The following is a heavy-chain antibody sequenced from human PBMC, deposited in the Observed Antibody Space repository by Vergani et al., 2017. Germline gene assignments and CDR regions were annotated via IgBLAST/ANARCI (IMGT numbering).Heavy chain of an antibody. CDR1: GFTFIMHA. Sequence: EVQLLESGGDLVQPGGSLRLSCAASGFTFIMHAMSWVRQAPGKGLEWVSSISGNNDDVYYADSVKGRFTISRDNAKNSLYLDMSSLRAEDTAVYYCVRGHPVGSYWGQGTLVTVSS. CDR2: ISGNNDDV. V-gene: IGHV3-21*01. J-gene: IGHJ4*02. CDR3: VRGHPVGSY. D-gene: IGHD1-26*01.